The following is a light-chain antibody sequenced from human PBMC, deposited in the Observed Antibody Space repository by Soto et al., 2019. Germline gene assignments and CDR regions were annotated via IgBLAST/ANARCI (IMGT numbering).Light chain of an antibody. J-gene: IGLJ3*02. V-gene: IGLV1-40*01. CDR3: ATWDVSLSGWV. CDR1: SSNIGAGYD. Sequence: QSVLTQPPSVSGAPGQRLTISCTGSSSNIGAGYDVHWYQQLPGTAPKLLIYGNNNRPSGVPDRFSGSKSGTSASLAIAGLQAEDEGDYFCATWDVSLSGWVFGGGTKLTVL. CDR2: GNN.